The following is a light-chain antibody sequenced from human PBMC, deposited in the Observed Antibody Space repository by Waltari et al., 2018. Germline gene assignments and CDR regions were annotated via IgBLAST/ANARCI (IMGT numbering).Light chain of an antibody. Sequence: QAVLTQPSSLSASPGASASLTCTLRSGIDVGAYWIYWYQQRPGSPPQYLLTYKSDPDQQQCSGGPSRFSGSKDASANAGILLISGLQSDDEADYYCMIWHNSAYVFGSGTTVTVL. CDR2: YKSDPDQ. CDR1: SGIDVGAYW. J-gene: IGLJ1*01. CDR3: MIWHNSAYV. V-gene: IGLV5-45*03.